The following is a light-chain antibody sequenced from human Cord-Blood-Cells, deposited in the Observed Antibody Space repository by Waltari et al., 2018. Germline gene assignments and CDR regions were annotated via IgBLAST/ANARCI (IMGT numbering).Light chain of an antibody. CDR2: GAS. J-gene: IGKJ1*01. Sequence: EIVLTQSPGTLSLSPGERATPSCRASQSVSSSYLAWYQQKPGQAPGLLIYGASSGATGIPDRFSGSGSGTDFTLTISRLEPEDFAVYYCQQYGSSPRTFGQGTKVEIK. CDR1: QSVSSSY. V-gene: IGKV3-20*01. CDR3: QQYGSSPRT.